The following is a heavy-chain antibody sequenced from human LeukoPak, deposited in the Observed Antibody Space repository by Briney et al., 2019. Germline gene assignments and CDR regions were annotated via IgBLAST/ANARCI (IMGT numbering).Heavy chain of an antibody. Sequence: ASVKVSCKASGYTFTSYGISWVRQAPGQGLEWMGWISAYNGNTNYAQKLQGRVTMTTDTSTSTAYMELRSLRSDDTAVYYCARVFLYYYDSSGYRNYFDYWGQGTLVTVSS. V-gene: IGHV1-18*01. CDR3: ARVFLYYYDSSGYRNYFDY. D-gene: IGHD3-22*01. CDR1: GYTFTSYG. CDR2: ISAYNGNT. J-gene: IGHJ4*02.